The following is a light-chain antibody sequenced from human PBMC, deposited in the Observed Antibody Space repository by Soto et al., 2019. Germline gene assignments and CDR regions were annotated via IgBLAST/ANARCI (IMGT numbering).Light chain of an antibody. CDR3: QQYETPGT. V-gene: IGKV3-20*01. J-gene: IGKJ1*01. CDR2: GTS. Sequence: EIVLAQSPGTLSLSPGERATLSCWASQSVTTGYFAWYQQKPGQAPRLLIFGTSFRATGIPDRFSGSGSGTDFTLTISRLEPEDSAVYYCQQYETPGTFGQGTKVEIK. CDR1: QSVTTGY.